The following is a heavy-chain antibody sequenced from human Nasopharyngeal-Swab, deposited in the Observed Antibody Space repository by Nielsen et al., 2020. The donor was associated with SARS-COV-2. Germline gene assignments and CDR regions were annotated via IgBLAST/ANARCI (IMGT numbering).Heavy chain of an antibody. CDR1: GYTFTGYY. CDR2: INPNSGGT. D-gene: IGHD3-9*01. CDR3: ARDRGYYDIFDGMDV. V-gene: IGHV1-2*06. Sequence: ASVHVSCKASGYTFTGYYMHWVRQAPGQGLEWMGRINPNSGGTNYAQKFQGRVTMTRYTSISTLYMELSRLRSDDTAVYYCARDRGYYDIFDGMDVWGQGTTVTVSS. J-gene: IGHJ6*02.